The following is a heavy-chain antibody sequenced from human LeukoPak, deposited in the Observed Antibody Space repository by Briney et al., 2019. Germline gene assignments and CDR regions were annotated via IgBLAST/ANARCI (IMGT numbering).Heavy chain of an antibody. CDR1: GFTFSSYN. V-gene: IGHV3-48*02. Sequence: GGSLRLSCAASGFTFSSYNMNWVRQAPGKGLEWVSYISSGGSTKYYADSVKGRFSISRDNAKNSLYLQMYSLRDEDTAVYYCARGPNDFDYWGQGTLVTVSS. CDR2: ISSGGSTK. J-gene: IGHJ4*02. CDR3: ARGPNDFDY. D-gene: IGHD2-8*01.